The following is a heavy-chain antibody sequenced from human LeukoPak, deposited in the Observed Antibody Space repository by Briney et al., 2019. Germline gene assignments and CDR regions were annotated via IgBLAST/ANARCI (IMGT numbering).Heavy chain of an antibody. J-gene: IGHJ6*04. CDR3: ARVIYGYSSASADV. D-gene: IGHD6-19*01. V-gene: IGHV4-4*07. Sequence: PSETLSLNCTVSGGSISSYYWSWIRQPAGKGLEWIGRIYTSGSTNYIPSLKSRVTMSVDTSKNQFSLKLSSVTAADTAVYYCARVIYGYSSASADVWGKGTTVTVSS. CDR2: IYTSGST. CDR1: GGSISSYY.